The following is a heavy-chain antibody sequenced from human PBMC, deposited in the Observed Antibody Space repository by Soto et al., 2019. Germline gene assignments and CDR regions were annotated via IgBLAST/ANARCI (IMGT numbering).Heavy chain of an antibody. CDR1: GFTFSSSW. Sequence: EMQLVESGGALVQPGGSLRLSCAASGFTFSSSWMAWVRQAPGKGLEWVANINPEGSAEYYVDSVKGRFTISRDNAKNSPNLQNNRLRLEETALYYCARHGVWFFDFWGQGALVSISS. CDR2: INPEGSAE. CDR3: ARHGVWFFDF. D-gene: IGHD3-9*01. J-gene: IGHJ4*02. V-gene: IGHV3-7*02.